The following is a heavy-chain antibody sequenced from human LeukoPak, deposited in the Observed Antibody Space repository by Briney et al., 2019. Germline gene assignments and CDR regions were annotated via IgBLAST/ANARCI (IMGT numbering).Heavy chain of an antibody. CDR1: GGTFSSYV. CDR2: IIPIFGTA. J-gene: IGHJ3*02. CDR3: ARVGYCSGGSCYPDGAFDT. Sequence: SVKVFCKASGGTFSSYVISWVGQAPGQGLEWMGGIIPIFGTANYAQKFQGRVTITADKSTSTAYMELSSLRSEDTAVYYCARVGYCSGGSCYPDGAFDTWGQGTMVTVPS. D-gene: IGHD2-15*01. V-gene: IGHV1-69*06.